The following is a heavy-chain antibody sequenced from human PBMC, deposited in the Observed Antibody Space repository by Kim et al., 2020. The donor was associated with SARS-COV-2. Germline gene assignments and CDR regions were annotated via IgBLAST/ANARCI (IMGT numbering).Heavy chain of an antibody. D-gene: IGHD3-3*01. CDR1: GFTFSSYA. CDR3: AKLTYDFWINYGMDV. J-gene: IGHJ6*02. CDR2: ISGSGGST. V-gene: IGHV3-23*01. Sequence: GGSLRLSCAASGFTFSSYAMSWVRQAPGKGLEWVSAISGSGGSTYYADSVKGRFTISRDNSKNTLYLQMNSLRAEDTAVYYCAKLTYDFWINYGMDVWGQGTTVTVSS.